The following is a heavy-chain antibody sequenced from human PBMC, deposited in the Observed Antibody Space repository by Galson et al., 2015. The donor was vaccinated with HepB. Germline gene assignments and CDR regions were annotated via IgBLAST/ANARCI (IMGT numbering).Heavy chain of an antibody. CDR2: INPSGGST. J-gene: IGHJ4*02. CDR3: ARGPYSSSWYYFDY. V-gene: IGHV1-46*01. Sequence: SVKVSCKASESTFITYFMHWVRQAPGQGLEWMGRINPSGGSTDYAQKFQGRVTMTRDTSTSTVYMELSSLRSEDTAVYYCARGPYSSSWYYFDYWGQGTLVTVSS. D-gene: IGHD6-13*01. CDR1: ESTFITYF.